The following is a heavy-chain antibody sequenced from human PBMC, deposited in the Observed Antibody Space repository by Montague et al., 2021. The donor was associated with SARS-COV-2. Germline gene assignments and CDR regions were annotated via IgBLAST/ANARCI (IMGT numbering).Heavy chain of an antibody. CDR3: ARDLIVYDYVWGSYRPYGMDV. D-gene: IGHD3-16*02. J-gene: IGHJ6*02. Sequence: SETLSLTCTVSGGSISSYYWSWIRQPAGKGLEWIGRIYTSGSTNYNPSLKSRVTMSVDTSKNQFSLKLSYVTAADTAVYYCARDLIVYDYVWGSYRPYGMDVGGQGTTGTVSS. CDR1: GGSISSYY. CDR2: IYTSGST. V-gene: IGHV4-4*07.